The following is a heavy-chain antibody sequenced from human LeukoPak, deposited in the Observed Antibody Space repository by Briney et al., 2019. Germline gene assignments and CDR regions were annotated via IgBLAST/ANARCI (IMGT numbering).Heavy chain of an antibody. V-gene: IGHV1-2*02. J-gene: IGHJ4*02. D-gene: IGHD3-22*01. CDR2: INPNSGGT. CDR3: ARVVRITMIVGDYFDY. CDR1: GYTFTGYY. Sequence: GASVKVSCKASGYTFTGYYMHWVRQAPGQGLEWMGWINPNSGGTNHAQKFQGRVTMTRDTSISTAYMELSRLRSDDTAVYYCARVVRITMIVGDYFDYWGQGTLVTVSS.